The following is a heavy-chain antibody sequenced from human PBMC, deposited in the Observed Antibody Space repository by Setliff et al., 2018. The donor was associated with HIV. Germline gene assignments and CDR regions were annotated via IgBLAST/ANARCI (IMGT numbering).Heavy chain of an antibody. V-gene: IGHV3-23*01. CDR1: GFAFDNYC. CDR2: ISSSSSYI. CDR3: AKSLLVAGNDY. D-gene: IGHD2-8*02. J-gene: IGHJ4*02. Sequence: GGSLRLSCAASGFAFDNYCMTWVRQAPGKGLEWVSSISSSSSYIYYADSVKGRFTISRDNSKNTLYLQMISLRADDTAVYYCAKSLLVAGNDYWGQGTLVTVSS.